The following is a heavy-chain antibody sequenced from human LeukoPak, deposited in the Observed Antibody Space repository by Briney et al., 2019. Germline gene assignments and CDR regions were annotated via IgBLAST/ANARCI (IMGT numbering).Heavy chain of an antibody. CDR1: GGSISSYY. D-gene: IGHD3-10*01. CDR3: ARTKSMVRGVSHYYYYYYMDV. V-gene: IGHV4-59*12. Sequence: SETLSLTCTVSGGSISSYYWSWIRQPPGKGLEWIGYIYYSGSTNYNPSLKSRVTISVDTSKNQFSLKLSSVTAADTAVYYCARTKSMVRGVSHYYYYYYMDVWGKGTTVTVSS. J-gene: IGHJ6*03. CDR2: IYYSGST.